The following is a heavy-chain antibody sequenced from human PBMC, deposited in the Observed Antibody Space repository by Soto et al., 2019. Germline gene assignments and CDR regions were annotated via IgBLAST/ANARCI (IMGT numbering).Heavy chain of an antibody. CDR3: ARVRCSGGSCYPRWSDP. Sequence: SETMSLTFSVYGWSFSGYYWSWIRQPPGKGLEWIGEINHSGSTNYNPSLKSRVTISVDTSKNQFSLKLSSVTAADTAVYYCARVRCSGGSCYPRWSDPWGQGTMVNVS. V-gene: IGHV4-34*01. J-gene: IGHJ5*02. CDR1: GWSFSGYY. CDR2: INHSGST. D-gene: IGHD2-15*01.